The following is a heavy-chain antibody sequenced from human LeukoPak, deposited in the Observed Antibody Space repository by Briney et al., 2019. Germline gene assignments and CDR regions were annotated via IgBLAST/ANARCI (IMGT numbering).Heavy chain of an antibody. D-gene: IGHD3-16*01. Sequence: PSETLSLTCGVSGGSISSTNWWSWVRQPPGQGLKWIGEISLTGETNYNPSLNGRVTMSLDESRNQLSLDLTSVTAADTAIYYCFKENWAFFPFRYWGPGNLV. CDR3: FKENWAFFPFRY. V-gene: IGHV4-4*02. CDR1: GGSISSTNW. J-gene: IGHJ4*02. CDR2: ISLTGET.